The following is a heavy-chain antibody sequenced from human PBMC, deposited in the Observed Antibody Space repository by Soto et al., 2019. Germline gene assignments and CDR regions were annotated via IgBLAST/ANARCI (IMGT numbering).Heavy chain of an antibody. Sequence: EVQLVESGGGLVQPGGSLRLSCAASGFTFNSYSMNWVRQAPGKGLEWVSYISSSSSTIYYADSVKGRFTISRDNAKNSLYLQMNSLRDEDTAVYYYARAGYYGSGILLWGQGTLVTVSS. CDR1: GFTFNSYS. CDR3: ARAGYYGSGILL. J-gene: IGHJ4*02. CDR2: ISSSSSTI. V-gene: IGHV3-48*02. D-gene: IGHD3-10*01.